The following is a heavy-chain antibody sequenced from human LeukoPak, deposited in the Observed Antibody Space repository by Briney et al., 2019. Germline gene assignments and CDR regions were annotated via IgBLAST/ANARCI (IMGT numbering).Heavy chain of an antibody. J-gene: IGHJ4*02. CDR3: ARGFRSYSVY. V-gene: IGHV4-34*01. D-gene: IGHD2-15*01. CDR1: GGSFSGYY. Sequence: SETLSLTCAVYGGSFSGYYWSWIRQPPGKGREWIGEINHSGSTNYNPSLKSRVTISVDTSKNQFSLKLSSVTAADTAVYYCARGFRSYSVYWGQGTLVTVSS. CDR2: INHSGST.